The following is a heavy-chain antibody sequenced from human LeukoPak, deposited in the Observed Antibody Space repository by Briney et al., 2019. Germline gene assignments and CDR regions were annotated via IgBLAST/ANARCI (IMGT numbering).Heavy chain of an antibody. V-gene: IGHV3-7*01. Sequence: GGSLRLSCAASGFTFNNYWMSWVRQTPGKGLEWVANIKQDGSEKYYVDSVKGRFTISRDNAKNSLYLQMSSLRAEDTAVYYCAREGANYDFWSGYRSWDYFDYWGQGTLVTVSS. CDR1: GFTFNNYW. CDR3: AREGANYDFWSGYRSWDYFDY. D-gene: IGHD3-3*01. CDR2: IKQDGSEK. J-gene: IGHJ4*02.